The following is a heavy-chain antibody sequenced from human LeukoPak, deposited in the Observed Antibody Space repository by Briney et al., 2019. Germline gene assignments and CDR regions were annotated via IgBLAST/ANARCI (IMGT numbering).Heavy chain of an antibody. J-gene: IGHJ4*02. CDR3: ARGPYSSSWPFDY. Sequence: SETLSLTCTVSGGSISSSSYYWGWIRQPPGKGLEWIGSIYYSGSTYYNPSLKSRVTISVDTSKNQFSLKLSSVTAADTAVYYCARGPYSSSWPFDYWGQGTLVTVSS. CDR2: IYYSGST. D-gene: IGHD6-13*01. CDR1: GGSISSSSYY. V-gene: IGHV4-39*01.